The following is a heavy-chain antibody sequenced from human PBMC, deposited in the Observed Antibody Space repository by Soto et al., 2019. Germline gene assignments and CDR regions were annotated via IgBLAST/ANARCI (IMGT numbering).Heavy chain of an antibody. D-gene: IGHD3-16*02. J-gene: IGHJ4*02. CDR3: ARDFHQYDYVWGSYRYTYYFDY. Sequence: PGGSLRLSCAASGFTFSSYWMSWVRQAPGKGLERVANIKQDGSEKYYVDSVKGRFTISRDNAKNSLYLQMNSLRAEDTAVYYCARDFHQYDYVWGSYRYTYYFDYWGQGTLVTVSS. V-gene: IGHV3-7*05. CDR2: IKQDGSEK. CDR1: GFTFSSYW.